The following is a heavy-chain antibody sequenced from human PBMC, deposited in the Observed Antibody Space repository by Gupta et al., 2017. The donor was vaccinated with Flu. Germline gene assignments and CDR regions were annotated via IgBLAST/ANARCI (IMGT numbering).Heavy chain of an antibody. CDR3: ARSFSELADAYGLAV. V-gene: IGHV1-69*01. Sequence: QAPGQGLEWMGGIIPIFGIANYAQKFQGRVTITADESTSTAHMEVGSLTSEDTAVYYCARSFSELADAYGLAVWGQGTTVTVSS. CDR2: IIPIFGIA. D-gene: IGHD1-1*01. J-gene: IGHJ6*02.